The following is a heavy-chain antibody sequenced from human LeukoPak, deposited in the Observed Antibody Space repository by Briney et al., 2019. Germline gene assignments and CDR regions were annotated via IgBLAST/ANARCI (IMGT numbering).Heavy chain of an antibody. CDR3: ARVPQGDYFDY. V-gene: IGHV3-33*08. CDR2: IWYDGSQT. D-gene: IGHD1-14*01. Sequence: PERSLRLSCAASGFTFSSYGMHWVRQAPGKGLEGVAVIWYDGSQTYYADSVKGRFTISRDNSKNTLYLQMNSLRAEDTAMYYCARVPQGDYFDYWGQGTLVTVSS. J-gene: IGHJ4*02. CDR1: GFTFSSYG.